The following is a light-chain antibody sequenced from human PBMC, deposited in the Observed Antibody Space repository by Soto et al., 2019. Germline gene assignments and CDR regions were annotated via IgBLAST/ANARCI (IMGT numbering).Light chain of an antibody. J-gene: IGKJ1*01. CDR1: QGISNY. Sequence: DIQMTQSPSSLSASIGDRVTITCRASQGISNYLAWFHQKPGKAPKSLIYAASTLQSGVPSRFSGSRSGTDFTLTISNLKPEDLGTYYCQHYNSYSEAFGQGTKVERK. CDR3: QHYNSYSEA. V-gene: IGKV1-16*01. CDR2: AAS.